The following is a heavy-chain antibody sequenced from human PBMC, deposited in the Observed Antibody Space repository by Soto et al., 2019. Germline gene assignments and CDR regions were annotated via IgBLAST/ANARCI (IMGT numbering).Heavy chain of an antibody. CDR3: ARGTTSSLYYYYMDV. V-gene: IGHV4-31*03. D-gene: IGHD3-10*01. Sequence: SETLSLTCTVSGGSISSGGYYWSWIRQHPGKGLEWIGYLYYSGSTYYNPSLKSRVTISVDTSKNQFSLKLSSVTAADTAVYYCARGTTSSLYYYYMDVWGKGTTVTVSS. CDR2: LYYSGST. CDR1: GGSISSGGYY. J-gene: IGHJ6*03.